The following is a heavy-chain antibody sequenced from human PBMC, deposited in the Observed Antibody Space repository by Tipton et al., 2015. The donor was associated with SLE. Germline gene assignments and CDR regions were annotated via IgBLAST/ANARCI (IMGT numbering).Heavy chain of an antibody. CDR2: IIPIFGTT. V-gene: IGHV1-69*06. J-gene: IGHJ2*01. CDR3: AREGGGLGYCSFSVCNWYFDL. CDR1: GGTFTSYG. D-gene: IGHD2-15*01. Sequence: QVQLVQSGPEVKKPGSSVKVSCKASGGTFTSYGINWVRQAPGQGLEWMGGIIPIFGTTNYAQKFQGRVTITADKSTSTAYMELSSLRSDDTAVYFCAREGGGLGYCSFSVCNWYFDLWGRGTLVTVSS.